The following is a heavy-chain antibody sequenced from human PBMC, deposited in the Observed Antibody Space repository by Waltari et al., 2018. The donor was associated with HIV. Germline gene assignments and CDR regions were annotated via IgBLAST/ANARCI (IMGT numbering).Heavy chain of an antibody. V-gene: IGHV3-15*02. CDR3: AEYKSGRRVFDS. CDR1: GPNFNDAW. J-gene: IGHJ4*02. CDR2: IKSKTDGEAT. D-gene: IGHD3-3*01. Sequence: EVQLVESGGTLVRTGGSLRLSCAASGPNFNDAWLSWVRQAPGKGLEWIGRIKSKTDGEATDYLPPVKDRFIISRNDSEAMVYLRMTGLKADDTGVYYCAEYKSGRRVFDSWGQGTQVSVSS.